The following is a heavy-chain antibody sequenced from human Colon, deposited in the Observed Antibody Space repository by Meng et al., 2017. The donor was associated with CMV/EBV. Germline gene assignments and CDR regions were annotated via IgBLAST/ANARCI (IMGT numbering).Heavy chain of an antibody. Sequence: GESLKISCAASGFDFSTYTMNWVRQAPGRGLEWVSAISSSSTYIYYADSVKGRFTISRDNAKNSLYLQLNSLRAEDTAVYCCASVGYGYWGQGTLVTVSS. V-gene: IGHV3-21*01. CDR2: ISSSSTYI. J-gene: IGHJ4*02. D-gene: IGHD6-13*01. CDR1: GFDFSTYT. CDR3: ASVGYGY.